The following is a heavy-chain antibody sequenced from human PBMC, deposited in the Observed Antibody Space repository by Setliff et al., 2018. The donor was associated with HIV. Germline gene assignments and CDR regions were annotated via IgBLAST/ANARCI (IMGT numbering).Heavy chain of an antibody. CDR2: MNPDSGNT. V-gene: IGHV1-8*02. CDR3: ARTPRGVGSSSYFDY. CDR1: GYTFTSYG. D-gene: IGHD2-2*01. J-gene: IGHJ4*02. Sequence: GASVKVSCKASGYTFTSYGISWMRQATGQGLEWMGWMNPDSGNTGYAQKFQGRVTMTRKTSTSTAFMELISLRSEDTAVYYCARTPRGVGSSSYFDYWGQGALVTVSS.